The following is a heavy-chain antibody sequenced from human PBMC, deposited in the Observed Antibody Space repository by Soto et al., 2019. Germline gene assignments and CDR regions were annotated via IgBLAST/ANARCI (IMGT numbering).Heavy chain of an antibody. CDR3: AKGNYDILTGLDY. J-gene: IGHJ4*02. CDR2: IGSSAGST. Sequence: GGSLRLSCAASGFTFSNYAMSWVRQAPGKGLEWVSGIGSSAGSTYYADSVKGRFTISRDNSKNTLYLQMNSLRDEDTAVYYCAKGNYDILTGLDYWGQGTLVTVSS. V-gene: IGHV3-23*01. D-gene: IGHD3-9*01. CDR1: GFTFSNYA.